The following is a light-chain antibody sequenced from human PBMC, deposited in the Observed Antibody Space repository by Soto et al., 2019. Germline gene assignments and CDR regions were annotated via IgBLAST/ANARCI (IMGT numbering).Light chain of an antibody. Sequence: DIQMTQAPSTLSGSVGDRLTITCRASQTISSWLAWYQQKPGKAPXXLIYKASSLESGVPSRFSGSASGTDFTLTISSLQPDDFASYYCQQYKSYWTFGQGTKVDIK. CDR2: KAS. J-gene: IGKJ1*01. CDR3: QQYKSYWT. V-gene: IGKV1-5*03. CDR1: QTISSW.